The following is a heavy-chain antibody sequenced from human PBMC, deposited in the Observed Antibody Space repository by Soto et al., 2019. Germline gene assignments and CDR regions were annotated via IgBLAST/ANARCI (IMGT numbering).Heavy chain of an antibody. J-gene: IGHJ3*02. CDR2: IYYSGST. V-gene: IGHV4-30-4*01. Sequence: SETQSLTCTVSGGSISSGDYYWSWIRQPPGKGLEWIGYIYYSGSTYYNPSLKSRVTISVDTSKNQFSLKLSSVTAADTAVYYCARDSYYQLHAFDIWGQGTMVTVSS. CDR1: GGSISSGDYY. D-gene: IGHD2-2*01. CDR3: ARDSYYQLHAFDI.